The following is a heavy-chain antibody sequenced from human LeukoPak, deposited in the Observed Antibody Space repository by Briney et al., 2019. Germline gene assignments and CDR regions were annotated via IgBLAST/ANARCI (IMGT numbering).Heavy chain of an antibody. CDR3: RSYTSGSDY. Sequence: GGSLRLSCAASAFTFSNYWMSWVRQAPGKGLEWVSGIRASDDTTYYVDSVKGRFTVSRDNSKNTLYLQTNSLRVEDTAVYYCRSYTSGSDYWGQGTLVTVSS. J-gene: IGHJ4*02. V-gene: IGHV3-23*01. CDR2: IRASDDTT. CDR1: AFTFSNYW. D-gene: IGHD3-22*01.